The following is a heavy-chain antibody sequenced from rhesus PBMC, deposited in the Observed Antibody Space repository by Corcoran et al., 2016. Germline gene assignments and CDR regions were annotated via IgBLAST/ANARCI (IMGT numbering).Heavy chain of an antibody. J-gene: IGHJ6*01. CDR2: ISSDDST. CDR3: AKGYRGYSYDGLDS. V-gene: IGHV3-103*01. D-gene: IGHD5-42*01. Sequence: EVQLVESGGGLAKPGGSLRLSCAASGFTFSSYAMHWVRQAPGKGLEWVSGISSDDSTEYADSVKGRFPLYRENSKNTLDLQMNSLRAEDTAVYYCAKGYRGYSYDGLDSWGQGVVVTVSS. CDR1: GFTFSSYA.